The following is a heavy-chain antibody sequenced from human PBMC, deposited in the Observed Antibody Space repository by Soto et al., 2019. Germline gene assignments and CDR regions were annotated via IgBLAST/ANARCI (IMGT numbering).Heavy chain of an antibody. CDR3: ARDFAYFDS. V-gene: IGHV4-61*08. J-gene: IGHJ4*02. CDR2: VYHTGRT. Sequence: SETLSLTCTVSGGSFKSGGYSWSWIRQPPGKGLEWIGYVYHTGRTSYNPSLKSRVSISMDTSKNQFSLKLDSVTAADTAVYFCARDFAYFDSWGQGTLVTVSS. CDR1: GGSFKSGGYS. D-gene: IGHD3-3*01.